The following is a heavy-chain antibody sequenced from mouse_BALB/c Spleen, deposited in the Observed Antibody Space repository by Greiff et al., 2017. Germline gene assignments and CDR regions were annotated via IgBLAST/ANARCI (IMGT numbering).Heavy chain of an antibody. CDR3: ARGSPGMDY. J-gene: IGHJ4*01. CDR2: ISSGSSTI. CDR1: GFTFSSFG. V-gene: IGHV5-17*02. Sequence: EVQLVESGGGLVQPGGSRKLSCAASGFTFSSFGMHWVRQAPEKGLEWVAYISSGSSTIYYADTVKGRFTISRDNPKNTLFLQMTSLRSEDTAMYYCARGSPGMDYWGQGTSVTVAS.